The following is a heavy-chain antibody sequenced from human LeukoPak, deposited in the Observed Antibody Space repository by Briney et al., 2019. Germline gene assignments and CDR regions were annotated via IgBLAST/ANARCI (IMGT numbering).Heavy chain of an antibody. V-gene: IGHV4-30-4*01. J-gene: IGHJ4*02. D-gene: IGHD6-13*01. CDR3: ARTYSSSWGTFDY. Sequence: PSQTLSLTCTVSGGSISSGDYYWRWIRQPPGKGLEWIGYIYYSGSTYYNPSLKSRVTISVDTSKNQFSLKLSSVTAADTAVYYCARTYSSSWGTFDYWGQGTLVTVSS. CDR2: IYYSGST. CDR1: GGSISSGDYY.